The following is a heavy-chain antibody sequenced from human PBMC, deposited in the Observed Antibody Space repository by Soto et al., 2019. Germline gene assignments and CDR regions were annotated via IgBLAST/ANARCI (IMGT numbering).Heavy chain of an antibody. Sequence: ASVKVSCKASGYTLTSYAMHWVRQAPGQRLEWMGWINAGNGNTKYSQKFQGRVTITRDTSASTAYMELSSLRSEDTAVYYCARGSDCSSTSCPKYYYYGMDVWGQGTTVTVSS. CDR3: ARGSDCSSTSCPKYYYYGMDV. D-gene: IGHD2-2*01. CDR1: GYTLTSYA. V-gene: IGHV1-3*01. J-gene: IGHJ6*02. CDR2: INAGNGNT.